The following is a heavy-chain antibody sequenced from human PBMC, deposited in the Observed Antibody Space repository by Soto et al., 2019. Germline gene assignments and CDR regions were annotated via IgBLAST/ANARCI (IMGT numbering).Heavy chain of an antibody. V-gene: IGHV1-2*02. Sequence: QVQLVQSGAEVKKPGASVTVSCKASGYRFSDYYLHWVRQAPGQGPEWMGWMNPNSGETKYAQMLKGRVTVTRDTAVRTAFLELNWRKSADPSVYYCARESGGDTASLYYYYVYMDVRGIGTTVTVSS. CDR1: GYRFSDYY. J-gene: IGHJ6*03. CDR2: MNPNSGET. D-gene: IGHD1-26*01. CDR3: ARESGGDTASLYYYYVYMDV.